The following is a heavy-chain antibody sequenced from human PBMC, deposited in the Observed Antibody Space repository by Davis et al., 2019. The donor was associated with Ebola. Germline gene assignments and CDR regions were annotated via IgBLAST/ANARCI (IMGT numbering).Heavy chain of an antibody. D-gene: IGHD4-23*01. V-gene: IGHV3-33*01. CDR2: IWYDGSNK. CDR3: ARDPSATVVTHPYDY. J-gene: IGHJ4*02. CDR1: GFTFSSYG. Sequence: GGSLRLSCAASGFTFSSYGMHWVRQALGKGLEWVAVIWYDGSNKYYADSVKGRFTISRDNSKNTLYLQMNSLRAEDTAVYYCARDPSATVVTHPYDYWGQGTLVTVSS.